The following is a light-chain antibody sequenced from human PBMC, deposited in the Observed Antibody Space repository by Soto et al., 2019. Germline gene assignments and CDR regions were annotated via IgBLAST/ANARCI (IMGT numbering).Light chain of an antibody. CDR2: GAS. Sequence: AIQMTQSPSSLSASVGDRVTITCRASQGIRTDLGWYQQKPGKAPELLISGASSLQSGVSSRFSGRASGTDFTLTISSLQPEDFATYYCLHDYNYPLTFGQGTKVEIK. V-gene: IGKV1-6*01. CDR1: QGIRTD. CDR3: LHDYNYPLT. J-gene: IGKJ1*01.